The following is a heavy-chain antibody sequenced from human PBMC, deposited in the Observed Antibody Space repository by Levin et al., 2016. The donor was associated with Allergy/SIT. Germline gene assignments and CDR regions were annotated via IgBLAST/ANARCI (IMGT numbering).Heavy chain of an antibody. Sequence: VRQMPGKGLEWVSAISGSGGSTYYADSVKGRFTISRDNSKNTLYLQMNSLRAEDTAVYYCAKDGSSSVYYFDYWGQGTLVTVSS. D-gene: IGHD6-6*01. CDR3: AKDGSSSVYYFDY. J-gene: IGHJ4*02. V-gene: IGHV3-23*01. CDR2: ISGSGGST.